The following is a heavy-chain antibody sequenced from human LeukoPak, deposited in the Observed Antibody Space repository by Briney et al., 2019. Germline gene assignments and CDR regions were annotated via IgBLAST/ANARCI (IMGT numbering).Heavy chain of an antibody. V-gene: IGHV3-21*01. CDR1: GFTFSSYN. J-gene: IGHJ6*02. CDR2: ITSTSTYI. Sequence: GGSLRLSCTGSGFTFSSYNMNWVRQAPGKGLEWVSTITSTSTYIAYADSVKGRFTISRDNADNSVYLQMNSLRADDTAIYYCAKERPHGMYVWVQGTSVTVSS. D-gene: IGHD6-6*01. CDR3: AKERPHGMYV.